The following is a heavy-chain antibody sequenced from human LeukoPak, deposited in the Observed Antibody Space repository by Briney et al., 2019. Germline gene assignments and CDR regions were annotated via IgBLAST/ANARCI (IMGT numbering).Heavy chain of an antibody. CDR2: ISGSGGST. CDR3: AKDVMITFGGVIAFDY. CDR1: GFTFSSYA. Sequence: PGGSLRLSCAASGFTFSSYAMSWARQAPGKGLEWVSTISGSGGSTYYADSVKGRFTISTDNSKNTLYLQMNSLRAEDTGVYSCAKDVMITFGGVIAFDYWGQGTLVTVSS. J-gene: IGHJ4*02. D-gene: IGHD3-16*02. V-gene: IGHV3-23*01.